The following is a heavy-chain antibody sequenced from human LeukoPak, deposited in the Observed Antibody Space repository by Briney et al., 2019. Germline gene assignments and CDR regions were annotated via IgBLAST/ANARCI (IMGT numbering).Heavy chain of an antibody. CDR2: ISSSGSTI. CDR3: SIQLDAIDY. J-gene: IGHJ4*02. D-gene: IGHD5-18*01. Sequence: GGSLRLSCAASGFTFSDYYMSWIRQAXGXXXXWVSYISSSGSTIYYADSVKGRFTISRDNAKNSLYLQMNSLRAEDTAVYYCSIQLDAIDYWGQGTLVTVSS. V-gene: IGHV3-11*01. CDR1: GFTFSDYY.